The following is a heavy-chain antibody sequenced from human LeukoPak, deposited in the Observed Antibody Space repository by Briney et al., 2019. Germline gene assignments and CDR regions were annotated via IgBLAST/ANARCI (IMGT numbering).Heavy chain of an antibody. J-gene: IGHJ4*02. CDR3: AKDGISGWYGHHFDF. V-gene: IGHV3-23*01. Sequence: GGSLRLSCAASGFTFSSYTMNWVRQAPGRGLEWVSSIRGSGDTIYYAGSVKGRFTISRDYSKNTLYLQISRLRDEDTAIYYCAKDGISGWYGHHFDFWGQGTLVTGSS. D-gene: IGHD6-19*01. CDR2: IRGSGDTI. CDR1: GFTFSSYT.